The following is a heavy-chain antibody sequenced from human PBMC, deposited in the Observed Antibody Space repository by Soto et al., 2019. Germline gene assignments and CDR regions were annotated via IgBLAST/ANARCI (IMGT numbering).Heavy chain of an antibody. Sequence: PSETLSLTCTVSGGSISSDYWSWIRQPPGKGLEWIGYIHYSGSTNHNPSLKSRVTISVDTSKNEFSLKLSSVTAADTAVYYCARLGGSYAVPHFDYWGQGTLVTVSS. V-gene: IGHV4-59*01. D-gene: IGHD1-26*01. CDR3: ARLGGSYAVPHFDY. CDR1: GGSISSDY. J-gene: IGHJ4*02. CDR2: IHYSGST.